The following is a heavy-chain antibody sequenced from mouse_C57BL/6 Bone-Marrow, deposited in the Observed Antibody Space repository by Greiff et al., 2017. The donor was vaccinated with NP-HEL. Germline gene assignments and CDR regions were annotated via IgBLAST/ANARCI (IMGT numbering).Heavy chain of an antibody. V-gene: IGHV1-7*01. CDR3: ASGGLQ. D-gene: IGHD2-13*01. Sequence: QVQLRRSGAELAKPGASGKLSCKASGYTFTRYWMHWVNRRPGQGLEWIGYINPSSGYTKYKQKFKDKSTLTADKSSSTAYMQLSSLTYEDSAVYYCASGGLQWGQGTLVTVSA. CDR1: GYTFTRYW. J-gene: IGHJ3*01. CDR2: INPSSGYT.